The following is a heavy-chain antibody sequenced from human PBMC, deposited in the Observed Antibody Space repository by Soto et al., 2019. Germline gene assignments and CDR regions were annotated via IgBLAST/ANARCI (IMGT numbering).Heavy chain of an antibody. V-gene: IGHV1-3*01. J-gene: IGHJ4*02. Sequence: ASVNVSCKASGYTFTSYALHWVRQAPGQMLELMGWLNAGNGNTKYSQKFQDRVTITRXKXXXXTXMXLXXXXSEXTAVYDCASGEYYYDSSGYDYWGQGTLVTVSS. D-gene: IGHD3-22*01. CDR1: GYTFTSYA. CDR3: ASGEYYYDSSGYDY. CDR2: LNAGNGNT.